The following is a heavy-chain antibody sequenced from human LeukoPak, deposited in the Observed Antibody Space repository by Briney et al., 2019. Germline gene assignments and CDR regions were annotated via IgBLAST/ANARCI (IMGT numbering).Heavy chain of an antibody. CDR2: ISGSGGST. V-gene: IGHV3-23*01. D-gene: IGHD2-15*01. Sequence: GGSLRLSCAASGFTFSSYAMSWVRQAPGKGLEWVSAISGSGGSTYYADSVKGRFTISRDNSKNTLYLQMNSLRAEDTAVYYCASSRGVVAARAIGYWGQGTLVTVSS. CDR1: GFTFSSYA. J-gene: IGHJ4*02. CDR3: ASSRGVVAARAIGY.